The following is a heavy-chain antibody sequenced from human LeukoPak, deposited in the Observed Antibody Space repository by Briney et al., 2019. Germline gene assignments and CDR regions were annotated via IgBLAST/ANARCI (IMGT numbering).Heavy chain of an antibody. Sequence: ASVKVSCKASGYTFTSYGISWVRQAPGQGLEWMGWISAYNCNTNYAQKLQGRVTMTTDTSTSTAYMELRSLRSDDTAVYYCARDFSVARAFDIWGQGTMVTVSS. CDR2: ISAYNCNT. CDR3: ARDFSVARAFDI. J-gene: IGHJ3*02. CDR1: GYTFTSYG. D-gene: IGHD6-19*01. V-gene: IGHV1-18*01.